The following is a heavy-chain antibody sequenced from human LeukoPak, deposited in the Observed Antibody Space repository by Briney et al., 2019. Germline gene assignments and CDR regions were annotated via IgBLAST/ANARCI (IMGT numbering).Heavy chain of an antibody. CDR3: ARGALVLTGSNWFDP. Sequence: SETLSLTCTVSGGSISSYYWSWIRQPAGKGLEWIGRIYTRGSTNYNPSLKSRVTMSVDTSKNQFSLKLSSVTAADTAVYYCARGALVLTGSNWFDPWGQGTLVTVSS. D-gene: IGHD1-20*01. V-gene: IGHV4-4*07. CDR2: IYTRGST. CDR1: GGSISSYY. J-gene: IGHJ5*02.